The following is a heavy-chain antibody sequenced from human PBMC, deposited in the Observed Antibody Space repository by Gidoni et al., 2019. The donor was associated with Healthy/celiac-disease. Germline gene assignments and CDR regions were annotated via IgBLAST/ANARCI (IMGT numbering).Heavy chain of an antibody. CDR3: ARRAITAAGHFDY. CDR1: GFPFSTYT. Sequence: EVQLVESGGVLVKPGGSLRLSCAPSGFPFSTYTMNWVRQAPGKGLEWVSSISSSSSYIYNADSVKGRFTIFRDNAKDSLYLQMNSLRAEDTAVYYCARRAITAAGHFDYWGQGALVTVSP. V-gene: IGHV3-21*01. D-gene: IGHD6-13*01. CDR2: ISSSSSYI. J-gene: IGHJ4*02.